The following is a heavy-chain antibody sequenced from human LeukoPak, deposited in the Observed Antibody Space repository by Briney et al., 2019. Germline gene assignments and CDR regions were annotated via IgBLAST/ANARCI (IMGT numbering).Heavy chain of an antibody. D-gene: IGHD3-22*01. Sequence: SETLSLTCTVSGGSISGDYWSWIRQPPRRGLEWIGYMYYTGTTSYNPSLNSRVAMSVDTSKKHFSLKLSSVTAADTAVYYCARSSITTIPSSGSFDIWGQGTMVIVSS. V-gene: IGHV4-59*08. CDR3: ARSSITTIPSSGSFDI. J-gene: IGHJ3*02. CDR1: GGSISGDY. CDR2: MYYTGTT.